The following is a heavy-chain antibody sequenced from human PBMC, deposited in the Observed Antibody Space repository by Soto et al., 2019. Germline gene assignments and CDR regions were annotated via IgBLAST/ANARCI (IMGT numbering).Heavy chain of an antibody. J-gene: IGHJ4*02. V-gene: IGHV3-11*01. D-gene: IGHD2-2*01. CDR3: ARDRDVVVPAAVPASLDY. Sequence: QVQLVESGGGLVKPGGSLRLSCAASGFTFSDYYMSWIRQAPGKGLEWVSYISSSGSTIYYADSVKGRFTISRDNAKNSLFLQMNSLRAEDKAVYYCARDRDVVVPAAVPASLDYWGQGTLVTVAS. CDR1: GFTFSDYY. CDR2: ISSSGSTI.